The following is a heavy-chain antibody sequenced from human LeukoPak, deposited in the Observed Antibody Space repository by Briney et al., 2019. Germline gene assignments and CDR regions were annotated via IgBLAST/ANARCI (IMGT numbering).Heavy chain of an antibody. CDR2: IWPSGST. J-gene: IGHJ4*02. D-gene: IGHD2-21*01. CDR1: SGSISGYY. Sequence: PSETLSLTCIVSSGSISGYYWSWIRQSPGQGLEWIGYIWPSGSTNYNPSLSGRVAISLDKSRNHFTLMVTAVTAADTAFYYCARKGPEHLPTYFDHWGRGILVTVSS. V-gene: IGHV4-4*08. CDR3: ARKGPEHLPTYFDH.